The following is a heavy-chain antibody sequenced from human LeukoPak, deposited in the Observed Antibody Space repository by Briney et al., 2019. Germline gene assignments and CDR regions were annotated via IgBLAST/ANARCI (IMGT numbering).Heavy chain of an antibody. CDR2: IKQDGSET. Sequence: GGSLRLSCAASAFTFSSSWMSWVRQAPGKGLEWVANIKQDGSETYYVDSVKGRFTISRDNAKNSVYLQMNSLRAEDTAVYYCLAGGYWGQGTLVTVSS. D-gene: IGHD3-16*01. J-gene: IGHJ4*02. V-gene: IGHV3-7*01. CDR3: LAGGY. CDR1: AFTFSSSW.